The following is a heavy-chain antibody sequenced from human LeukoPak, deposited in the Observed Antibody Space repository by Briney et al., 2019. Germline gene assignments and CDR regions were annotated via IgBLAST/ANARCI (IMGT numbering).Heavy chain of an antibody. CDR1: GFPFSRDS. CDR2: ISPDGTTT. V-gene: IGHV3-74*01. J-gene: IGHJ4*02. D-gene: IGHD1-1*01. CDR3: ASDVAYKFDY. Sequence: PGGSLSLSCAASGFPFSRDSMHWVRHSPGKGLVWLSRISPDGTTTNYADSVKGRFSISRDNAKNTLYLHMNSLRDEDTAVYYCASDVAYKFDYWGQGTLVTFSS.